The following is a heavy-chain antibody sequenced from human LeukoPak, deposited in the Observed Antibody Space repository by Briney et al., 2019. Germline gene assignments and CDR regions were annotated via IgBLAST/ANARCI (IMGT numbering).Heavy chain of an antibody. CDR3: ARQGKSSGYYYYFDY. CDR1: GFTFSSYG. D-gene: IGHD3-22*01. Sequence: PGGTLRLSCAASGFTFSSYGMSWVRQAPGKGLEWVSAISGSGGSTYYADSVKGRFTISRDNSKNTLYLQMNSLRAEDTAVYYCARQGKSSGYYYYFDYWGQGTLVTVSS. J-gene: IGHJ4*02. V-gene: IGHV3-23*01. CDR2: ISGSGGST.